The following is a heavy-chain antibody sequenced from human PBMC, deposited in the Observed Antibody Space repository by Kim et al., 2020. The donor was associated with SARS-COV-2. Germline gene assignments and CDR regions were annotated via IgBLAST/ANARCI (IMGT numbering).Heavy chain of an antibody. J-gene: IGHJ6*03. CDR2: INTNTGNP. Sequence: ASVKVSCKASGYTFTSYAMNWVRQAPGQGLEWMGWINTNTGNPTYAQGFTGRFVFSLDTSVSTAYLQISSLKAEDTAVYYCAREMAAAGNPWYYYYYMDVWGKGTTVTVSS. D-gene: IGHD6-13*01. V-gene: IGHV7-4-1*02. CDR1: GYTFTSYA. CDR3: AREMAAAGNPWYYYYYMDV.